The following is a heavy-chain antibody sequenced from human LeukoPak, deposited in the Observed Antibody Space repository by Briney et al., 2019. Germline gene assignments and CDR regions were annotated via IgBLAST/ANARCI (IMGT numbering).Heavy chain of an antibody. V-gene: IGHV3-30-3*01. Sequence: PGRSLRLSCAASGFTFSSYAMHWVRQAPGKGLERVAVISYDGSNKYYADSVKGRFTISRDNSKNTLYLQMNSLRAEDTAVYYCARNMRVSVAPFDYWGQGTLVTVSS. CDR1: GFTFSSYA. J-gene: IGHJ4*02. CDR3: ARNMRVSVAPFDY. CDR2: ISYDGSNK. D-gene: IGHD6-13*01.